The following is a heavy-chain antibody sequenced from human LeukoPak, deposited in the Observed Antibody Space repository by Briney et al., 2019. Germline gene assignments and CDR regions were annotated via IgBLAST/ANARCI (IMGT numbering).Heavy chain of an antibody. CDR2: MNPNSGNT. D-gene: IGHD3-10*01. J-gene: IGHJ6*04. V-gene: IGHV1-8*01. Sequence: ASVKVSCKASGYTFTSYDINWVRQATGQGLEWMGWMNPNSGNTGYAQKFQGRVTMTRNTSINTAYVELSSLRSEDTAVYYCARGILWFGDDVWGKGTTVTISS. CDR3: ARGILWFGDDV. CDR1: GYTFTSYD.